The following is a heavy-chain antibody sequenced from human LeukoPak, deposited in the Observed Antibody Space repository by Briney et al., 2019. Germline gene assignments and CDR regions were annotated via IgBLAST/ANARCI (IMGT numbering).Heavy chain of an antibody. CDR2: INTDGRTT. Sequence: GGSLRLSCAASGFTFSAHWMHWVRQAAGKGLVWVSRINTDGRTTNYADSVKGRFTISRDNAENSLFLQMNSLRAEDTAVYYCARLRRNSDRSDFFYYYDHWGQGTLVTVSS. CDR1: GFTFSAHW. J-gene: IGHJ4*02. V-gene: IGHV3-74*01. D-gene: IGHD3-22*01. CDR3: ARLRRNSDRSDFFYYYDH.